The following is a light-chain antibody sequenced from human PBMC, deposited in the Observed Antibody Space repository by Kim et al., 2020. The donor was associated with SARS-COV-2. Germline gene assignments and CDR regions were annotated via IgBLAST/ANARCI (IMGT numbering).Light chain of an antibody. CDR1: RSVSSN. CDR2: GAS. Sequence: VSAGERATLACRASRSVSSNLAWYQQKPGQAPRLLIYGASTRATGIPARFSGSGSGTEFTLTISSLQSEDFAVYYCQQYNNWPFTFGPGTKVDIK. CDR3: QQYNNWPFT. V-gene: IGKV3-15*01. J-gene: IGKJ3*01.